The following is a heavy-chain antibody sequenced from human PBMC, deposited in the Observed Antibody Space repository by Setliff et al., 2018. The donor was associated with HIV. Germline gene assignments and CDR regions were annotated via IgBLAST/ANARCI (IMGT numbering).Heavy chain of an antibody. D-gene: IGHD3-22*01. CDR1: GFTFNSAC. V-gene: IGHV3-15*01. J-gene: IGHJ1*01. CDR2: IKHQDVGGAA. CDR3: TTDHDGSGRYYVTQVS. Sequence: GGSLRLSCAASGFTFNSACMTWVRQAPGKGLEWVGYIKHQDVGGAAEYAAPVKGRFTISRDDSKNTVYLQMNSLKTEDTAVYFCTTDHDGSGRYYVTQVSWGQGTLVTVSS.